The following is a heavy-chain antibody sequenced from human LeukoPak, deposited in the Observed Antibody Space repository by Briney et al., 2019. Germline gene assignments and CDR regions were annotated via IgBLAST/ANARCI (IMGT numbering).Heavy chain of an antibody. Sequence: PSETLSLTCTVSADSISSYYWSWIRQPAGKGLEWIGRIYTSGSTYYNPSLKGRVTMSVDTSKNQFSLKLSSVTAADTAVYYCARDQGYYYDTSGYYDAFDIWGQGTMVTVSS. CDR3: ARDQGYYYDTSGYYDAFDI. CDR2: IYTSGST. J-gene: IGHJ3*02. V-gene: IGHV4-4*07. CDR1: ADSISSYY. D-gene: IGHD3-22*01.